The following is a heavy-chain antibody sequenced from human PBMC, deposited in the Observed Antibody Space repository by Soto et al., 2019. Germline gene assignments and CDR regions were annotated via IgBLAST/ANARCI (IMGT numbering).Heavy chain of an antibody. D-gene: IGHD2-15*01. CDR2: LYYSGNT. J-gene: IGHJ4*02. CDR3: ARVGGVAARTFDY. Sequence: SETLSLTCTVSGGSIIPFYCIFFRQPPGKGLEWIGYLYYSGNTNYNPSLKSRVTISVDASKNQVSLRLTSVTAADTAVYYCARVGGVAARTFDYWGQGTVVTVSS. CDR1: GGSIIPFY. V-gene: IGHV4-59*01.